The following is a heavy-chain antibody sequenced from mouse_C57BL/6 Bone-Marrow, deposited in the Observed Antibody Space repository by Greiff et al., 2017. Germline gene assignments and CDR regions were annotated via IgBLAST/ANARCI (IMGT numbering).Heavy chain of an antibody. CDR3: AISSFDY. CDR1: GYTFTSYW. CDR2: IHPSDSDT. J-gene: IGHJ2*01. Sequence: QVQLQQPGAELVKPGASVKVSCKASGYTFTSYWMHWVKQRPGPGLEWLGRIHPSDSDTNYNQKFKGKATLTVDKSSSTAYMQLSSLTSEDSAVYYCAISSFDYWGQGTTLTVSS. D-gene: IGHD6-1*01. V-gene: IGHV1-74*01.